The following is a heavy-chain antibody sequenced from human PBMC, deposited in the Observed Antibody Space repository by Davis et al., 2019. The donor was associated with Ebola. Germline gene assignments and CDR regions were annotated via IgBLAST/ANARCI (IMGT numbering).Heavy chain of an antibody. V-gene: IGHV3-30*03. D-gene: IGHD6-13*01. J-gene: IGHJ4*02. CDR3: ARAYGSSWYDY. Sequence: GESLKISCAASGFTFSSYWLSWVRQAPGKGLEWVAVISYDGSNKYYADSVKGRFTISRDNSKNTLYLQMNSLRAEDTAVYYCARAYGSSWYDYWGQGTLVTVSS. CDR1: GFTFSSYW. CDR2: ISYDGSNK.